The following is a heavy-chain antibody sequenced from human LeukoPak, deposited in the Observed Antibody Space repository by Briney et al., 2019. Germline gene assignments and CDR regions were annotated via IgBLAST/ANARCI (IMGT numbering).Heavy chain of an antibody. CDR3: ARDREGHSSGWDLFDY. CDR1: GYTFTGYY. J-gene: IGHJ4*02. V-gene: IGHV1-2*02. Sequence: ASVKVSCKASGYTFTGYYMHWVRKAPGQGLEWMGWINPNSGGTNYAQKFQGRVTMTRDTSISTAYMELSRLRSDDTAVYYCARDREGHSSGWDLFDYWGQGTLVTVSS. CDR2: INPNSGGT. D-gene: IGHD6-19*01.